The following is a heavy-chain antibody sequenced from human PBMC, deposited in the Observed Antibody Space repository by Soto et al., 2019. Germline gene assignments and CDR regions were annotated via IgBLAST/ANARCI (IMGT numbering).Heavy chain of an antibody. V-gene: IGHV4-59*01. J-gene: IGHJ4*02. CDR3: ARAPLLDY. CDR1: GGSISSYY. Sequence: SETLSLTCSISGGSISSYYWSWIRQPPGKGLEWIGYIYYSGSTNYNPSLKSRVTISVDTSKNQFSLKLSSVTAADTAVYYCARAPLLDYWGQGTLVTVSS. CDR2: IYYSGST.